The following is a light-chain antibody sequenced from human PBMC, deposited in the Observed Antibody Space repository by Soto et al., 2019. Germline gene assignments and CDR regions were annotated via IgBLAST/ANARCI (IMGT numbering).Light chain of an antibody. CDR3: QVWDSSSDHRV. CDR1: NIGSRS. CDR2: DDS. V-gene: IGLV3-21*02. J-gene: IGLJ3*02. Sequence: SYELTQAPSVSVAPGQTARITCGGDNIGSRSVHWYQQKPGQAPILVIYDDSDRPSGIPERFSGSNSGNTATLTISRVEAGDEADYYCQVWDSSSDHRVFGGGTKLTVL.